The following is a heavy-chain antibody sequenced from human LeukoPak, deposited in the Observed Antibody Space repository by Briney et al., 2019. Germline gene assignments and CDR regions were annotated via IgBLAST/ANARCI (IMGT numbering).Heavy chain of an antibody. CDR2: VISHSGGT. V-gene: IGHV1-2*06. D-gene: IGHD5-18*01. CDR3: ARGYNYGHDY. J-gene: IGHJ4*02. Sequence: ASVTVSCKASGYTFSGYNMHWVRQAPGQGLEWMGRVISHSGGTNYAPRFQGRVTMTRDTSTSTAYMELSRLKSDDTAVYYCARGYNYGHDYWGQGTLVTVSS. CDR1: GYTFSGYN.